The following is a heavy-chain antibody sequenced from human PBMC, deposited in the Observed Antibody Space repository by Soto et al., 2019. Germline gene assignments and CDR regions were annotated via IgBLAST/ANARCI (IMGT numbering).Heavy chain of an antibody. Sequence: QVQLVESGGGVVQPGRSLRLSCAVSGFTFSTYAMHWVRQAPGKGLEWVAALSYDESNKYYADSVKGRFTISRDSSKNTLYLQMTSLRPEDTAVYYCASHTETKPWFDPWGQGTLVTVSS. J-gene: IGHJ5*02. V-gene: IGHV3-30-3*01. CDR3: ASHTETKPWFDP. CDR2: LSYDESNK. D-gene: IGHD4-17*01. CDR1: GFTFSTYA.